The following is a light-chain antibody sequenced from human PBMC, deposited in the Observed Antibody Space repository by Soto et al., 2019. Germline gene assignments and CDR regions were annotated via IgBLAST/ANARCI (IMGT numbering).Light chain of an antibody. V-gene: IGKV1-9*01. CDR1: QGISSY. CDR2: TAS. J-gene: IGKJ5*01. Sequence: DIHFTQSPSFLSASVGDRVTLTCRASQGISSYLAWYQQKPGQAPNLLIHTASTLQSGVPSRFSGSGSGTEFTLTISSLQPEDFATYYCQQRNSYPITFGQGTRLEI. CDR3: QQRNSYPIT.